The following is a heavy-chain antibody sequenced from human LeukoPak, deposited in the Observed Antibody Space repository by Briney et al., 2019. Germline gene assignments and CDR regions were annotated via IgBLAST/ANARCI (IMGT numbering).Heavy chain of an antibody. Sequence: ASVKVSCKASGYTFTSYGISWVRQAPGQGLEWMGWISAYNGKTNYAQKPQGRVTMTTDTSTSTAYMELRSLRSDDTAVYYCARRKDCSGGSCFYFDYWGQGTLVTVSS. D-gene: IGHD2-15*01. CDR3: ARRKDCSGGSCFYFDY. J-gene: IGHJ4*02. CDR1: GYTFTSYG. CDR2: ISAYNGKT. V-gene: IGHV1-18*01.